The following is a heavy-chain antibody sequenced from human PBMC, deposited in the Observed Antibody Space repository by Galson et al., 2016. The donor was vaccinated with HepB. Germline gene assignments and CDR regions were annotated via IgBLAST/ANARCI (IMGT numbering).Heavy chain of an antibody. CDR1: GFTFSTYG. D-gene: IGHD7-27*01. J-gene: IGHJ5*02. V-gene: IGHV3-33*08. CDR2: ILYYGTNK. CDR3: AREDTGGFDP. Sequence: FLKLSCAASGFTFSTYGMHRGRQAPGKGLEWVAVILYYGTNKNYADTVKGRFTISRDNSKNTLYLQMNSLRVEDTAVYYCAREDTGGFDPWGQGTLVTVSS.